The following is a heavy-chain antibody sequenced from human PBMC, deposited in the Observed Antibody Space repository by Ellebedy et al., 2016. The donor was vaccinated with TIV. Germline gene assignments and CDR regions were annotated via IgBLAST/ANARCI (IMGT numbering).Heavy chain of an antibody. J-gene: IGHJ4*02. CDR2: ISGSGGST. D-gene: IGHD4-17*01. V-gene: IGHV3-23*01. CDR3: AKGGIYGDDTDY. CDR1: GFNFRSNA. Sequence: GGSLRLXCAASGFNFRSNAMSWVRQAPGKGLEWVSAISGSGGSTYYADSVKGRFTISRDNSKNTQYLQLSSLRVEDTAVYFCAKGGIYGDDTDYWGQGTLVTVSS.